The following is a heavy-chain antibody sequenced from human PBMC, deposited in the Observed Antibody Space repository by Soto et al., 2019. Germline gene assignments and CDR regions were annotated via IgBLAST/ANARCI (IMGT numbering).Heavy chain of an antibody. CDR3: ARVTASGMDV. CDR1: GFTFSSYG. V-gene: IGHV3-30*03. CDR2: ISYDGSNK. Sequence: GGSLRLSCAASGFTFSSYGMHRVRQAPGKGLEWVAVISYDGSNKYYADSVKGRFTISRDNSKNTLYLQMNSLRAEDTAVYYCARVTASGMDVWGQGTTVTVSS. J-gene: IGHJ6*02.